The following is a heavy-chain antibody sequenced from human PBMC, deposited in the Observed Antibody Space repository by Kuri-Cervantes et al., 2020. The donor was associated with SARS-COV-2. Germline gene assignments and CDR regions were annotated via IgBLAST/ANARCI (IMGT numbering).Heavy chain of an antibody. CDR3: AKDRNCGSGNPFDY. J-gene: IGHJ4*02. D-gene: IGHD3-10*01. CDR2: ISGSGGST. V-gene: IGHV3-23*01. Sequence: GESLKISCAASGFTFSSYAMSWVRQAPGKGLEWVSAISGSGGSTYYADSVKGRFTISRDNSKNTLYLQMNSLRAEDTAVYYCAKDRNCGSGNPFDYWGQGTLVTVSS. CDR1: GFTFSSYA.